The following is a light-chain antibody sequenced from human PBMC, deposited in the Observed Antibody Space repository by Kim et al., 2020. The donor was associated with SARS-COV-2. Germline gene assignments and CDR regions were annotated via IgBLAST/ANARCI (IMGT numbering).Light chain of an antibody. CDR3: LQHNTYPIT. J-gene: IGKJ5*01. V-gene: IGKV1-17*01. CDR1: QDIRND. CDR2: GAS. Sequence: ASVGDRVTITCRASQDIRNDLGWYQQNPGRAPKRLFYGASSLQSGVPSRFSGSGSGTKFTLTIGSVQPKDFATYFCLQHNTYPITFGQGTRLEIK.